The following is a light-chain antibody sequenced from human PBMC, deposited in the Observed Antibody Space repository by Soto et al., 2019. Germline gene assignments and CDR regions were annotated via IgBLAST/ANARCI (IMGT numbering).Light chain of an antibody. CDR1: QSVSSK. CDR3: QQYNNGPGT. CDR2: GAS. J-gene: IGKJ1*01. V-gene: IGKV3-15*01. Sequence: EIVLTQSPGTLSVSPGESATLSCRASQSVSSKLAWYQQKPGQAPRLLFYGASTGATGIPARFSGSGSETEFTLSISSLQSEDFAVYYCQQYNNGPGTFGQGTKVEIK.